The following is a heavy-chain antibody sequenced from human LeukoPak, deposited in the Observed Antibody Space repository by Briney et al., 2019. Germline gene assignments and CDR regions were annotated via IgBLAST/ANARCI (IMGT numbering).Heavy chain of an antibody. CDR1: GGSFSGYY. D-gene: IGHD3-10*01. J-gene: IGHJ5*02. Sequence: PSETLSLTCAVYGGSFSGYYWSWIRQPPGKGLEWIGEINHSGSTNYNPSLKSRVTISVDTSKNQFSLKLSSVTAADTAVYYCAREGGPGIYYKWSDPWGQETLVTVSS. V-gene: IGHV4-34*01. CDR3: AREGGPGIYYKWSDP. CDR2: INHSGST.